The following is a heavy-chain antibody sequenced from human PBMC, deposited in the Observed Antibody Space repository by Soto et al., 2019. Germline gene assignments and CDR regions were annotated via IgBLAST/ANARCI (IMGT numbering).Heavy chain of an antibody. CDR2: IIPIFGTA. V-gene: IGHV1-69*13. CDR1: GGTFSSYA. J-gene: IGHJ6*02. Sequence: GASVKVSCKASGGTFSSYAISWVRQAPGQGLEWMGGIIPIFGTADYAQKFQGKVTITADESTSTDYMEMSSLSSEETAVSYCAACSSTSCYRYYGMDVCGQGTTVTVSS. D-gene: IGHD2-2*01. CDR3: AACSSTSCYRYYGMDV.